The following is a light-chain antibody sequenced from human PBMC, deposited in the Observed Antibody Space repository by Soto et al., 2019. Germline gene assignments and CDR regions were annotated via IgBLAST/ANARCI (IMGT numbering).Light chain of an antibody. CDR1: SSDVGGNKY. V-gene: IGLV2-14*01. CDR2: EVS. Sequence: QSALTQPASESGSPGQSITISCTGTSSDVGGNKYVSWYQQYPGKAPKLITYEVSNRPSGVSNRFSGSKSGNTASLTISGLQAEDEADYYCSSYTGSATLVVFGGGTKVTVL. CDR3: SSYTGSATLVV. J-gene: IGLJ3*02.